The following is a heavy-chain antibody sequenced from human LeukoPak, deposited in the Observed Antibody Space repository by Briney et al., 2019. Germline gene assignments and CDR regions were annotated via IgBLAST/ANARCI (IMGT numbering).Heavy chain of an antibody. CDR1: GYTFTSYY. J-gene: IGHJ4*02. CDR3: ARGRLRLGRLLFY. Sequence: ASVKVSCKASGYTFTSYYMHWVRQAPGQGLEWMGIINPSGGSTSYAQKFQGRVTMTRNISISTAYMELSSLRSEDTAVYYCARGRLRLGRLLFYWGQGTLVTVSS. V-gene: IGHV1-46*01. CDR2: INPSGGST. D-gene: IGHD3/OR15-3a*01.